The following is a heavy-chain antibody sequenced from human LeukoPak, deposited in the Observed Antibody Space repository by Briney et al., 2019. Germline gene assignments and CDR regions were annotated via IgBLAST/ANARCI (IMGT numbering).Heavy chain of an antibody. J-gene: IGHJ5*02. CDR1: GYTFTSYG. Sequence: GASVKVSCKASGYTFTSYGISWVRQAPGQGLEWMGWISAYNGNTNYAQKLQGRVTMTTDTSTSTAYMELRSLRSDDTAVYYCARARCGGDCYLRWGNWFDPWGQGTLVTVSS. D-gene: IGHD2-21*02. V-gene: IGHV1-18*01. CDR3: ARARCGGDCYLRWGNWFDP. CDR2: ISAYNGNT.